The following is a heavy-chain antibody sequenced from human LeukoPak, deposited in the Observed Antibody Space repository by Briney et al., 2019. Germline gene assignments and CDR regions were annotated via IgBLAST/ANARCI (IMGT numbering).Heavy chain of an antibody. J-gene: IGHJ4*02. Sequence: GGSLRLSCAASGFTFSSYSMNWVRQAPGKGLEWVSSISSSSSYIYYADSVKGRFTISRDNAKNSLYLQMNSLRAEDTAVYYCARDYTVAYSSSWWDYWGQETLVTVSS. CDR3: ARDYTVAYSSSWWDY. D-gene: IGHD6-13*01. CDR1: GFTFSSYS. V-gene: IGHV3-21*01. CDR2: ISSSSSYI.